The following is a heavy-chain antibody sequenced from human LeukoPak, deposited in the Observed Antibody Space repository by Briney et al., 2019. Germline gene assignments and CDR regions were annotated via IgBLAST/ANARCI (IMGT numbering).Heavy chain of an antibody. V-gene: IGHV4-61*01. CDR3: ASSNRHFGMDV. Sequence: NPSETLSLTCTVSGGSISSGNYYWSWIRQPPGKGLEWIAYIYYSGSTNYNPSLKSRVTISVDTSKNQFSLKLSSVTAADTAVYYCASSNRHFGMDVWGQGTTVTVYS. J-gene: IGHJ6*02. CDR2: IYYSGST. CDR1: GGSISSGNYY.